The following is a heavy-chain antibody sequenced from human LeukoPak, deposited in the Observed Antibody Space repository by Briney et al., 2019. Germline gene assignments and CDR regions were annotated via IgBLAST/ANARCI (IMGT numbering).Heavy chain of an antibody. CDR3: AKEEWLLPFFDY. CDR1: GGTFSSYA. J-gene: IGHJ4*02. Sequence: ASVKVSCKASGGTFSSYAISWVRQAPGQGLEWMGGIIPIFGTTNYAQKFQGRVTITADESTSTAYMELSSLRAEDTAVYYCAKEEWLLPFFDYWGQGTLVTVSS. V-gene: IGHV1-69*13. CDR2: IIPIFGTT. D-gene: IGHD3-3*01.